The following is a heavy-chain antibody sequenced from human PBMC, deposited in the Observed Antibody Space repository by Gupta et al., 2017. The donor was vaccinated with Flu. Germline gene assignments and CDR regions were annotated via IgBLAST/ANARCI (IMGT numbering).Heavy chain of an antibody. J-gene: IGHJ3*02. CDR2: IYYSGST. CDR3: ARGGIVVVPAALDI. Sequence: RQHPGKGLEWIGYIYYSGSTYYNPSLKSRVTISVDTSKNQFSLKLSSVTAADTAVYYCARGGIVVVPAALDIWGQGTMVTVSS. D-gene: IGHD2-2*01. V-gene: IGHV4-31*02.